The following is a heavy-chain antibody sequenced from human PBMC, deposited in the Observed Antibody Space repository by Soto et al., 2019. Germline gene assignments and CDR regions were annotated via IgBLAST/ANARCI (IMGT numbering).Heavy chain of an antibody. CDR3: ARAERVGYCSGGSCPKFDY. D-gene: IGHD2-15*01. CDR2: ISAYNGNT. J-gene: IGHJ4*02. V-gene: IGHV1-18*01. Sequence: ASVKVSCKASGYTFTSYGISWVRQAPGQGLEWMGWISAYNGNTNYAQKLQGRVTMTTDTSTSTAYMELRSLRSDDTAVYCCARAERVGYCSGGSCPKFDYWGQGTLVTVSS. CDR1: GYTFTSYG.